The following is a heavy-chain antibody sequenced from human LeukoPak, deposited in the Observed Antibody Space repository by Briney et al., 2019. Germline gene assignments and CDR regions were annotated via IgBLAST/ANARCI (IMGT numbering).Heavy chain of an antibody. Sequence: PAETLSLTCTVSGGSISSYYWSWIRQPPGKRLEWIGYIYYSGSTNYNPSLKSRVTISVDTSKNQFSLKLSSVTAADTAVYYCARVYILTGYYFVDYWGQGTLVTVSS. J-gene: IGHJ4*02. CDR1: GGSISSYY. CDR3: ARVYILTGYYFVDY. V-gene: IGHV4-59*01. D-gene: IGHD3-9*01. CDR2: IYYSGST.